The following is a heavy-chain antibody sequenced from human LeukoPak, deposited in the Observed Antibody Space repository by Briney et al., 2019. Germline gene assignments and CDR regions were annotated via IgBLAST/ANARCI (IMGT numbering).Heavy chain of an antibody. CDR2: INAGFGNT. Sequence: ASVKVSCKASVYTFTSYAIHWVRQAPGQSLEWMGWINAGFGNTEYSQEFQGRVPIARDTSARTVYMERRSLRSEDMGVDYWASSYFDTELYFDEWGQGTLVTISS. J-gene: IGHJ4*02. V-gene: IGHV1-3*03. D-gene: IGHD3-9*01. CDR1: VYTFTSYA. CDR3: ASSYFDTELYFDE.